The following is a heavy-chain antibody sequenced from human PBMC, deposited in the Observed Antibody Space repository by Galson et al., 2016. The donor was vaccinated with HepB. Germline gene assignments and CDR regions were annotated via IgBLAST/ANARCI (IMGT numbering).Heavy chain of an antibody. CDR3: ARQRSPSYNWFDP. CDR2: IYPGDSDT. V-gene: IGHV5-51*01. Sequence: QSGAEVKKPGESLKISCKGSGSSFPNFWIAWVRQMPGKGLEWMGTIYPGDSDTRYSPSFQGQVTISADKSLSTAYLQWTSLKASDTAMYYCARQRSPSYNWFDPRGQGTLVTVSS. D-gene: IGHD2-2*01. J-gene: IGHJ5*02. CDR1: GSSFPNFW.